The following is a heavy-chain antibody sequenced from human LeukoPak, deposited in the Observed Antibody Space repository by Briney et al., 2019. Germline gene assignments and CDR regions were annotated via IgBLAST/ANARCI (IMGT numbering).Heavy chain of an antibody. D-gene: IGHD2-2*01. CDR1: GFTFSSAW. Sequence: GALRLSCAASGFTFSSAWMTWVRQAPGKGLEWVGHIKNKTNGETTDYAAPVKGRFIISRDDSKNTLYLQMNSLRTEDTAVYYCARGFCSSTNCYQGPFDFWGQGTLVTVSS. CDR2: IKNKTNGETT. J-gene: IGHJ4*02. V-gene: IGHV3-15*01. CDR3: ARGFCSSTNCYQGPFDF.